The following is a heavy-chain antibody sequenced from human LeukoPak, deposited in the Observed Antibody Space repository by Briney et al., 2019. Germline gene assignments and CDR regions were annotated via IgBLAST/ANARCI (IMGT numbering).Heavy chain of an antibody. CDR2: VFYSGST. Sequence: SETLSLTCAVYGGSFSGYYWSWIRQPPGKGLEWIGYVFYSGSTNYNPSLKSRVTISVDTSKNQFSLKVSSVAAADTAVYYCARHSGWYEEEYYFDSWGQGTLVTASS. D-gene: IGHD6-19*01. J-gene: IGHJ4*02. CDR1: GGSFSGYY. CDR3: ARHSGWYEEEYYFDS. V-gene: IGHV4-59*01.